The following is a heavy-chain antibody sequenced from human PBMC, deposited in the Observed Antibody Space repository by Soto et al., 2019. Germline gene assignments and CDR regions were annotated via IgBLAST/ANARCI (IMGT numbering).Heavy chain of an antibody. CDR3: ARAYSGYDFGYYYGMDV. CDR1: GGSISSGGYS. V-gene: IGHV4-30-2*01. CDR2: IYHSGST. Sequence: QLQLQESGSGLVKPSQTLSLTCAVSGGSISSGGYSWSWIRQPPGKGLEWIGYIYHSGSTYYNPSLKSRVTISVERSKNQFSLKLSSVTAADTAVYYCARAYSGYDFGYYYGMDVWGQGTTVTVSS. D-gene: IGHD5-12*01. J-gene: IGHJ6*02.